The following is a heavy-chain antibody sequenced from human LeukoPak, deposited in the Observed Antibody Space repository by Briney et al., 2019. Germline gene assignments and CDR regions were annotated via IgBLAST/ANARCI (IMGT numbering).Heavy chain of an antibody. Sequence: SETLSLTCAVYGGSFSGYYWSWIRQPPGKGLEWIGEINHSGSTNYNSSLKSRVTISVDTSKNQFSLKLSSVTAADTAVYYCARWSMTTVTTWRGDGFDYWGQGTLVTVSS. J-gene: IGHJ4*02. V-gene: IGHV4-34*01. CDR1: GGSFSGYY. D-gene: IGHD4-17*01. CDR3: ARWSMTTVTTWRGDGFDY. CDR2: INHSGST.